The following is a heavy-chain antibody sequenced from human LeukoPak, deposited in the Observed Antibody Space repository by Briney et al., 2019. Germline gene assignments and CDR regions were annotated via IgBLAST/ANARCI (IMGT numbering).Heavy chain of an antibody. CDR1: GVPFSSYV. CDR2: IGTDGSCT. CDR3: GGGLRQSDY. V-gene: IGHV3-74*01. Sequence: PGETLTLSCAASGVPFSSYVKHWVRQPPGKGLVWVSRIGTDGSCTNYADSVKGRFTISKDNTSKTVELQMISLRADEAAVYYCGGGLRQSDYWGQGTLVTVSS. J-gene: IGHJ4*02. D-gene: IGHD6-19*01.